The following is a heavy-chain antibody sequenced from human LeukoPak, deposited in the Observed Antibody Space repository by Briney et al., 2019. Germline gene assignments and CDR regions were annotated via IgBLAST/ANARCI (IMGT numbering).Heavy chain of an antibody. D-gene: IGHD6-19*01. V-gene: IGHV1-58*01. CDR2: IVVGSGNT. CDR3: AADIAVAGTGY. CDR1: GVTFTSSA. J-gene: IGHJ4*02. Sequence: SVKVSCKASGVTFTSSAVQWVRQARGQRLEWIGWIVVGSGNTNYAQKFQERVTITRDMSTSTAYMELSSLRSEDTAVYYCAADIAVAGTGYWGQGTLVTVSS.